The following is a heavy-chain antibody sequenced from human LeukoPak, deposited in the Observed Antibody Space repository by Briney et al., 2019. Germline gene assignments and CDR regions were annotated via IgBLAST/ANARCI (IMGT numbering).Heavy chain of an antibody. D-gene: IGHD3-10*01. CDR2: IYNSGST. CDR3: VRGADYYGSGSYYNPSDAFDI. J-gene: IGHJ3*02. V-gene: IGHV4-30-4*01. Sequence: SQTLSLTCTVSGGSISSGDYYWSWIRQPPGKGLEWIGYIYNSGSTYYNPSLKSRVTISVDTSKNQFSLKLSSVTAADTAVYYCVRGADYYGSGSYYNPSDAFDIWGQGTMVTVSS. CDR1: GGSISSGDYY.